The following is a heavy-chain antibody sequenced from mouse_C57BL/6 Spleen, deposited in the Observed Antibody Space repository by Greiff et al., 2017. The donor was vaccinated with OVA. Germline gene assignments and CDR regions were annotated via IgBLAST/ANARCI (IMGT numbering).Heavy chain of an antibody. D-gene: IGHD2-1*01. CDR1: GYTFTSYW. V-gene: IGHV1-52*01. J-gene: IGHJ4*01. CDR2: IDPSDSET. Sequence: QVQLQQPGAELVRPGSSVKLSCKASGYTFTSYWMHWVKQRPIQGLEWIGNIDPSDSETHYNQKFKDKATLTVDKYSSTAYMQLSSLTSEDPAVSYCARFDLPYPMYHSGQGTSLTVSS. CDR3: ARFDLPYPMYH.